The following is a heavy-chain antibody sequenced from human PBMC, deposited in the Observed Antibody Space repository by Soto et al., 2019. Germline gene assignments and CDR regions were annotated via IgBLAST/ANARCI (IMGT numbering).Heavy chain of an antibody. CDR3: ARELKPYNSGWYFTLS. V-gene: IGHV4-4*07. Sequence: QVQLQESGPGLVNPSETLSLTCSVSGGSVSSHYWSWVRQPAGKGLEWIGRIYISGNTKYNLSFKSRVTMSVDTSKNQVSLRLSSVTAADTAVYYCARELKPYNSGWYFTLSWGQGTLVTVSS. CDR2: IYISGNT. D-gene: IGHD6-19*01. CDR1: GGSVSSHY. J-gene: IGHJ5*02.